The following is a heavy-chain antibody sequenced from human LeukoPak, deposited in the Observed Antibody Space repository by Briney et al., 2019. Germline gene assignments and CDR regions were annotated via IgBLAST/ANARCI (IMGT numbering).Heavy chain of an antibody. V-gene: IGHV3-48*03. Sequence: RGSLRLSCAASGFTFSSYEMNWVRQAPGEGLEWVSYISSSGSTIYYADSVKGRFTISRDNAKNSLYLQMNTLIAEDTAVYYCARDPRWFRELLPNWFDPWGQGTLVTVSS. J-gene: IGHJ5*02. D-gene: IGHD3-10*01. CDR1: GFTFSSYE. CDR3: ARDPRWFRELLPNWFDP. CDR2: ISSSGSTI.